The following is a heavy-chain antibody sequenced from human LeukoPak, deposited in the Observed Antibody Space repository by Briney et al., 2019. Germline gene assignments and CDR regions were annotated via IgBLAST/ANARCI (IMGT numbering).Heavy chain of an antibody. V-gene: IGHV4-4*02. CDR3: ARKDYDSSGQFDY. CDR1: GGSISSSNW. D-gene: IGHD3-22*01. J-gene: IGHJ4*02. CDR2: IYHSGST. Sequence: PSGTLSLTCAVSGGSISSSNWWSWVRQPPGKGLEWIGEIYHSGSTNYNPSLKSRVTISVDKSKNQFSLKLSSVTAADTAVYYCARKDYDSSGQFDYWGQGTLVTVSS.